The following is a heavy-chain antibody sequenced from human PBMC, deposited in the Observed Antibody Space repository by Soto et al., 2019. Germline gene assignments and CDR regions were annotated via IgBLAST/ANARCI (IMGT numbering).Heavy chain of an antibody. CDR3: AKRENIVVVPASSMDV. J-gene: IGHJ6*04. D-gene: IGHD2-2*01. CDR2: MSGSGGST. V-gene: IGHV3-23*01. Sequence: EVPLLESGGGLVQPGGSLRLSCAASGFTFSSYAMSWVRQAPGKGLEWVSAMSGSGGSTYYADSVKGRFTISRDNSKNTLDLQMNSLRAEDTAVYYCAKRENIVVVPASSMDVWGEGTTVTVST. CDR1: GFTFSSYA.